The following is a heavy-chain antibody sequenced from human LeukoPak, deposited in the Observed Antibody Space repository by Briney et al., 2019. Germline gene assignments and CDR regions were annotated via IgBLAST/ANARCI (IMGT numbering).Heavy chain of an antibody. J-gene: IGHJ4*02. Sequence: ASVKVSCKASGYTFTRYGISWVRQAPGQGLEWMGWISTYSGNTNYAQKFQGRVTMTTDTSTSTAYMELRSLRSDDTAVYYCARDGLPVALDKWGQGTLVTVSS. D-gene: IGHD2-2*01. CDR3: ARDGLPVALDK. CDR2: ISTYSGNT. CDR1: GYTFTRYG. V-gene: IGHV1-18*01.